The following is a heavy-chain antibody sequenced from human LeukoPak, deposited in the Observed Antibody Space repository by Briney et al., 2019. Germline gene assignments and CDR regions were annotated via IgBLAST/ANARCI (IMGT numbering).Heavy chain of an antibody. V-gene: IGHV1-18*01. Sequence: ASVKVSCKASGYTFTSYGISWVRQAPGQGLDWMGWISAYNGNTNYAQKLQGRVTMTTDTSTSTAYMELRSLRSDDTAVYYCARDLPGVCYFDYWGQGTLVTVSS. CDR3: ARDLPGVCYFDY. J-gene: IGHJ4*02. CDR2: ISAYNGNT. D-gene: IGHD2-8*01. CDR1: GYTFTSYG.